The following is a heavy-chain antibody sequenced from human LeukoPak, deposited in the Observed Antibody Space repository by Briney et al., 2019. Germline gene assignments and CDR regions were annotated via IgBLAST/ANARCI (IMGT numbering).Heavy chain of an antibody. CDR2: INPNSGGT. CDR3: ARGREFADIDYYYYMDV. J-gene: IGHJ6*03. Sequence: GASVNVSCKASGYTFTGYCIHWVRQAPGLGREWMGWINPNSGGTIYAQKFQGSVTITRDTPISTAYMELSRLRSDDTAVYYFARGREFADIDYYYYMDVWGKGTTVTVSS. V-gene: IGHV1-2*02. CDR1: GYTFTGYC. D-gene: IGHD3-10*01.